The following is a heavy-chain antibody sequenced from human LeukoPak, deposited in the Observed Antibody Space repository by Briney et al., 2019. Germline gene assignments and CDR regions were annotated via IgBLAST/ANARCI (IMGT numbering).Heavy chain of an antibody. Sequence: PGGSLRLSCAASGFTFSSYDMHWVRQATGKGLEWVSAIGTAGDTYYPGSVKGRFTISRENAKNSLYLQMNSLRAGDTAVYYCAREAAGDTVTTKAFDIWGQGTMVAVSS. J-gene: IGHJ3*02. CDR3: AREAAGDTVTTKAFDI. V-gene: IGHV3-13*01. CDR2: IGTAGDT. D-gene: IGHD4-17*01. CDR1: GFTFSSYD.